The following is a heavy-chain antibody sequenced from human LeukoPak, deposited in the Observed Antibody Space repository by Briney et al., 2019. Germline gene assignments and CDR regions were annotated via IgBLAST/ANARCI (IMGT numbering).Heavy chain of an antibody. J-gene: IGHJ4*02. CDR2: ISLDGSNK. D-gene: IGHD3-10*01. CDR3: ARERPYGSGRYPDY. CDR1: GFTFSNNG. V-gene: IGHV3-30-3*01. Sequence: GGSLRLSCAASGFTFSNNGMHWVRQAPGKGLEWVAVISLDGSNKYYADSVRGRFTISRDNSKNTLYLQMNTLRTEDTAMYYCARERPYGSGRYPDYWGQATLVTVSS.